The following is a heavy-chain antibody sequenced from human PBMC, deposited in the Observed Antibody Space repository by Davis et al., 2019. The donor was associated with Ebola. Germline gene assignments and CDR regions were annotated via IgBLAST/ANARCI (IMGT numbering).Heavy chain of an antibody. Sequence: GESLKISCVASGFTFSNYAMSWVRQAPGKGLEWVSAISGSGGSTYYADSVKGRFTISRDNSKNTLYLQMNSLRAEDTAIYYCAKHPGGSGPYYFDYWGQGTLVTVSS. CDR3: AKHPGGSGPYYFDY. V-gene: IGHV3-23*01. CDR2: ISGSGGST. D-gene: IGHD3-10*01. CDR1: GFTFSNYA. J-gene: IGHJ4*02.